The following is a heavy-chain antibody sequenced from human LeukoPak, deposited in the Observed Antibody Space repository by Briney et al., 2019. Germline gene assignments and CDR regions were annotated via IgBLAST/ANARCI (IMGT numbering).Heavy chain of an antibody. J-gene: IGHJ4*02. Sequence: GGSLRLSCAVSGFTVGSIHMAWVRQTPGKGLEWVSVIYNGDNTNYADSVRSRFTISRDNSKNTLYLQMNSLRAEDTAVYYCARASQWLAFDYWGQGTLVTVSS. CDR2: IYNGDNT. CDR1: GFTVGSIH. CDR3: ARASQWLAFDY. D-gene: IGHD6-19*01. V-gene: IGHV3-66*01.